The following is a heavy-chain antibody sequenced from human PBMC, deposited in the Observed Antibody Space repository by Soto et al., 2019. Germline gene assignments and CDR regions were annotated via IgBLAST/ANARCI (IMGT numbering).Heavy chain of an antibody. D-gene: IGHD6-19*01. CDR1: GGTFSSYA. CDR2: IIPIFGAA. V-gene: IGHV1-69*01. Sequence: QVQLVQSGAEVKKPGSSVKVSCKASGGTFSSYAISWVRQAPGQGLEWMGGIIPIFGAANYAQKFQGRVTITADESTSTAYMELSSLRSEDTAVYYCARAGIAVAGRDGYWFDPWGQGTLVTVSS. J-gene: IGHJ5*02. CDR3: ARAGIAVAGRDGYWFDP.